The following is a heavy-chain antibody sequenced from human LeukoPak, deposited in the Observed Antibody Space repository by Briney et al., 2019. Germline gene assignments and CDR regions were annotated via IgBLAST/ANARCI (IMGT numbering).Heavy chain of an antibody. J-gene: IGHJ6*02. CDR1: GYTFTSYG. V-gene: IGHV1-18*01. CDR3: AREGDFYDYVWGSYREFYYYYGMDV. Sequence: GASVKVSCKASGYTFTSYGISWVRQAPGQGLEWMGWISAYNGNTNYAQKLQGRVTMTTDTSTSTAYMELRSLRPDDTAVYYCAREGDFYDYVWGSYREFYYYYGMDVWGQGTTATVSS. CDR2: ISAYNGNT. D-gene: IGHD3-16*02.